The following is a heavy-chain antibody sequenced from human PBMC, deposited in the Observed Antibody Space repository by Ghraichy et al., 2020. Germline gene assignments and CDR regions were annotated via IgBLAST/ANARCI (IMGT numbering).Heavy chain of an antibody. CDR2: IYYSGST. CDR1: GGSISSSSYY. CDR3: ARRFDRLLWFGERPDAFDI. Sequence: SQTLSLTCTDSGGSISSSSYYWGWIRQPPGKGLEWIGSIYYSGSTYYNPSLKSRVTISVDTSKNQFSLKLSSVTAADTAVYYCARRFDRLLWFGERPDAFDIWGQGTMVTVSS. D-gene: IGHD3-10*01. J-gene: IGHJ3*02. V-gene: IGHV4-39*01.